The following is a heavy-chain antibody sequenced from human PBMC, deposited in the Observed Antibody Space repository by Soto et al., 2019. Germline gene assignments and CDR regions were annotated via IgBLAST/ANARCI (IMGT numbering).Heavy chain of an antibody. CDR1: GFTFSDYY. CDR3: ARVERGITIFGVVIPPFDY. Sequence: PGGSLRLSCAASGFTFSDYYMSWIRQAPGKGLERVSYISSSGSTIYYADSVKGRFTISRDNAKNSLYLQMNSLRAEDTAMYYCARVERGITIFGVVIPPFDYWGQGTLVTVSS. D-gene: IGHD3-3*01. J-gene: IGHJ4*02. CDR2: ISSSGSTI. V-gene: IGHV3-11*01.